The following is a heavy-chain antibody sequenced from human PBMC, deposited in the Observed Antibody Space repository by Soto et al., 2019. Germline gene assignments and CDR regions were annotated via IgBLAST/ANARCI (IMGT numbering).Heavy chain of an antibody. CDR2: IYYSGST. V-gene: IGHV4-30-4*01. CDR1: GGSISSGDYY. J-gene: IGHJ4*02. D-gene: IGHD3-22*01. CDR3: ARARDYYDSSGQLDY. Sequence: SETLSLTCTVSGGSISSGDYYWSWIRQPPGKGLEWIGYIYYSGSTYYNPSLKSRVTISVDTSKNQFSLKLSSVTAADTAVYYCARARDYYDSSGQLDYWGQGTLVTVSS.